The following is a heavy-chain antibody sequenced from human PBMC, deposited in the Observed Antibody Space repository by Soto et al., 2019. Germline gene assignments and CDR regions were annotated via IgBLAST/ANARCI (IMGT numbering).Heavy chain of an antibody. CDR2: IYYSGST. J-gene: IGHJ4*02. V-gene: IGHV4-39*01. D-gene: IGHD3-16*02. Sequence: SETLSLTCTVSGGSISSSSYYWGWIRQPPGKGLEWIGSIYYSGSTYYNPSVKSRVTISVDTSKHQVSLKLSSVTAADTAVYYCANRGGGEDDYIWGSYRLSCWGQGTLVTVSS. CDR1: GGSISSSSYY. CDR3: ANRGGGEDDYIWGSYRLSC.